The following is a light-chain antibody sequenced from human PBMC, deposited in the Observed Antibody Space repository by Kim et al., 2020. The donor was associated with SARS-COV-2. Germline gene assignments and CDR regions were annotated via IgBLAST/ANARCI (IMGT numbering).Light chain of an antibody. V-gene: IGLV3-1*01. CDR1: NLGDKY. CDR3: QAWDSSTAMV. Sequence: SYELTQPPSVSVSPGQTASITCSGDNLGDKYACWYQQKPGQSPVLVIYQDSKRPSGIPERFSGSNSGNTATLTISGTQAMDEADYYCQAWDSSTAMVFGG. J-gene: IGLJ3*02. CDR2: QDS.